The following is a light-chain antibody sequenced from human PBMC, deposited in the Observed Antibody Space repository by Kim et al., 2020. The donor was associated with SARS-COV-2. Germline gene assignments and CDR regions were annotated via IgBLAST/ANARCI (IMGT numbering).Light chain of an antibody. V-gene: IGKV3-15*01. Sequence: EIVMTQSPATLSVSPGERATLSCRASQSVSSNLAWYQQKPGQAPRPLIYGASTRATGIPARFSGSGSGTEFTLTISSLQSEDFAVYYCQQYNNWPSITFGQGTRLEIK. J-gene: IGKJ5*01. CDR2: GAS. CDR1: QSVSSN. CDR3: QQYNNWPSIT.